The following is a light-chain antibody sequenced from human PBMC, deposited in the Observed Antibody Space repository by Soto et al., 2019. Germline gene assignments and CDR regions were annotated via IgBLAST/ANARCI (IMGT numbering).Light chain of an antibody. J-gene: IGKJ2*01. CDR2: GAS. V-gene: IGKV3-15*01. CDR3: QQYNNWLYT. CDR1: QNVTSK. Sequence: EIVMTQSPATLSVSPGERATLSCRASQNVTSKLAWYQHKPGQAPRLLIYGASTRATGIPARFRGSGSGTEFTLTSSRLQSEDFAVYYCQQYNNWLYTFGQGTKLEIK.